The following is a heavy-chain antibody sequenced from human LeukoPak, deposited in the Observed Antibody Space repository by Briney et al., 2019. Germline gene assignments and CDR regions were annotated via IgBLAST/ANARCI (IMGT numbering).Heavy chain of an antibody. V-gene: IGHV1-69*01. CDR2: IIPIFGTA. CDR1: GGTFSSYA. CDR3: ARYRVRGIASAGTPAY. Sequence: SVKVSCKASGGTFSSYAISWVRQAPGQGLEWMGGIIPIFGTANYAQKFQGRVTITADESTSTAYMELSSLRSEDTAVYYCARYRVRGIASAGTPAYWGQGTLVTVSS. D-gene: IGHD6-13*01. J-gene: IGHJ4*02.